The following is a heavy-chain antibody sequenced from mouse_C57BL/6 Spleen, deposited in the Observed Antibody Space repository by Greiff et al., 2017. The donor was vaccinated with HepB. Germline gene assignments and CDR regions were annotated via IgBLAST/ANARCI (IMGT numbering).Heavy chain of an antibody. CDR2: IGPGSGST. Sequence: IQLQQSGAELVKPGASVKISCKASGYTFTDYYINWVKQRPGQGLEWIGKIGPGSGSTYYNEKFKGKATLTADKSSSTAYMQLSSLTSEDSAVYCCARGGGYPYYAMDYWGQGTSVTVSS. CDR3: ARGGGYPYYAMDY. CDR1: GYTFTDYY. V-gene: IGHV1-77*01. J-gene: IGHJ4*01. D-gene: IGHD2-2*01.